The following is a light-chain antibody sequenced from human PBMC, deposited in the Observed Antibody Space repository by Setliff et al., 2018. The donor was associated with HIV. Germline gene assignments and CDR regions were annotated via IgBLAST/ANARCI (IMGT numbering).Light chain of an antibody. V-gene: IGLV2-14*01. J-gene: IGLJ1*01. CDR3: SSYTSSIPYV. CDR1: SSDVGGYNY. Sequence: QSVLTQPASVSGSPGQSITISRTGTSSDVGGYNYVSWYQQHPGKAPKLMIYEVNNRPSGVSNRFSGSKSGNTASLTISGLQTEDEADYYCSSYTSSIPYVFGTGTKVTVL. CDR2: EVN.